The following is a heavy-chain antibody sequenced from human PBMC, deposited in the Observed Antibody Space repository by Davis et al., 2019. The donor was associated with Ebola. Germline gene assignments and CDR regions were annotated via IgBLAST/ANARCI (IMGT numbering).Heavy chain of an antibody. CDR3: AGDRSFGTNYFDY. J-gene: IGHJ4*02. CDR1: GLTVSSNY. D-gene: IGHD3/OR15-3a*01. CDR2: IYSGGST. Sequence: GESLKISCAASGLTVSSNYMSWVRQAPGKGLEWVSLIYSGGSTYYADYVRGRFTITRDKSKNTLYLQMNSLRAEDTAVYYCAGDRSFGTNYFDYWGQGTLVTVSS. V-gene: IGHV3-53*01.